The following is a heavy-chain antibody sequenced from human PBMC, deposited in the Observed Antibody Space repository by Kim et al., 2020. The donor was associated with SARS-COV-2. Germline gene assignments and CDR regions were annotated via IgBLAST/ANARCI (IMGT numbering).Heavy chain of an antibody. V-gene: IGHV3-30*01. Sequence: VKGRFTIARDNSKNTMYLQMNSLRAEDTAVYYCAREREAAAGLLTGSFDYWGQGTLVTVSS. D-gene: IGHD6-13*01. J-gene: IGHJ4*02. CDR3: AREREAAAGLLTGSFDY.